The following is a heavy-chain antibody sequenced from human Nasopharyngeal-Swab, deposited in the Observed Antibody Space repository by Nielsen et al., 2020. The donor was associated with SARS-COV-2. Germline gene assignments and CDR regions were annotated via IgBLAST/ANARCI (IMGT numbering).Heavy chain of an antibody. CDR2: IYYSGST. CDR3: ARGIPQGWLQFLFDY. Sequence: SETLSLTCTVSGGSISSSSYYWGWIRQPPGKGLEWIGSIYYSGSTYYNPSLKSRVTISVDTSKNQFSLKLSSVTAADTAVYYCARGIPQGWLQFLFDYWGQGTLVTVSS. V-gene: IGHV4-39*07. J-gene: IGHJ4*02. CDR1: GGSISSSSYY. D-gene: IGHD5-24*01.